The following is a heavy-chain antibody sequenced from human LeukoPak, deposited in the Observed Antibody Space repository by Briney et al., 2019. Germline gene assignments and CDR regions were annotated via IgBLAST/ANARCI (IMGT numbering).Heavy chain of an antibody. CDR1: EITFSSYS. Sequence: GGSLRLSCAASEITFSSYSMNWVRQAPGKGLEWVSYITYSGSTIYYADSVKGRFTISRDNAKNSLYLQMNSLRAEDTAVYYCARRGAVAGTIDYWGQGALVTVSS. D-gene: IGHD6-19*01. CDR3: ARRGAVAGTIDY. CDR2: ITYSGSTI. J-gene: IGHJ4*02. V-gene: IGHV3-48*01.